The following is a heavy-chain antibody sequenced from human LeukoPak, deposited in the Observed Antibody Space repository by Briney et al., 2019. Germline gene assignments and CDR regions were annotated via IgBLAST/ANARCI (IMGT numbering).Heavy chain of an antibody. CDR2: IYPGDSDT. V-gene: IGHV5-51*01. CDR3: ASSPYYYDSSGYGAFDI. CDR1: GYSFTSYL. D-gene: IGHD3-22*01. Sequence: GESLKISCKGAGYSFTSYLIGWVRQMPVKGLEWMGIIYPGDSDTRYSPSFQGQVTISADKSISTAYLQWSSLKASDTAMYYCASSPYYYDSSGYGAFDIWGQGTMVTVSS. J-gene: IGHJ3*02.